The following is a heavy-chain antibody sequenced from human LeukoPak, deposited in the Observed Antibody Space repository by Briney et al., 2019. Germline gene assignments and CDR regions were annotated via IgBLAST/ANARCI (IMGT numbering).Heavy chain of an antibody. D-gene: IGHD1-26*01. J-gene: IGHJ4*02. V-gene: IGHV1-69*13. CDR3: GGGSGSQPLDY. CDR2: IISIFGTA. CDR1: GGTFSSYA. Sequence: APVKVSCKACGGTFSSYAISWVGQAPGKGLEWMGGIISIFGTANYAQKFQGRITITADESTSTAYMELSSLRSEDTAVYYCGGGSGSQPLDYWGQGTLVTVSS.